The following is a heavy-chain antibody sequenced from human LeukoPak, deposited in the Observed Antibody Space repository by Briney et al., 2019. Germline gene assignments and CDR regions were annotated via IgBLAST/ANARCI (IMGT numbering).Heavy chain of an antibody. D-gene: IGHD4-17*01. V-gene: IGHV3-21*01. Sequence: GGSLRLSCAASGFTFSSYSMNWVRQAPGKGLEWVSSISSSSSYIYYADSVKGRFTISRDNAKNSLYLQMNSLRAEDTAVYYCARFFTVTTEHDAFDIWGQGTMVTVSS. CDR3: ARFFTVTTEHDAFDI. CDR1: GFTFSSYS. CDR2: ISSSSSYI. J-gene: IGHJ3*02.